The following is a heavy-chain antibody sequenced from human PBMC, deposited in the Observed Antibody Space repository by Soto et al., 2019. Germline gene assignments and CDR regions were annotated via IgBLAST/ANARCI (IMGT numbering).Heavy chain of an antibody. V-gene: IGHV1-69*13. CDR1: GGTFSSYA. J-gene: IGHJ5*02. Sequence: GASVKVSCKASGGTFSSYAISWVRQAPGQGLEWMGGIIPIFGTANYAQKFQGRVTITADESTSTAYMELSSLRSEDTAVYYCARGQDIVVVAAGLDPWGQGTLVTVSS. CDR3: ARGQDIVVVAAGLDP. D-gene: IGHD2-15*01. CDR2: IIPIFGTA.